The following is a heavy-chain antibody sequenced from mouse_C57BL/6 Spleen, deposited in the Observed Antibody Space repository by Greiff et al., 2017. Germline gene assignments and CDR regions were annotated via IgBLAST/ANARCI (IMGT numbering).Heavy chain of an antibody. CDR3: ARYPKGNYVVDYAMDY. J-gene: IGHJ4*01. Sequence: VKLQQSGAELARPGASVKLSCKAFGYTFTSYGISWVKQRLGQGLEWIGEIYPISGNIYYNEKFKGKATLTADKSSSTSYLQLRSMTSEDSAVYFNARYPKGNYVVDYAMDYWGQGTSVTVAS. D-gene: IGHD2-1*01. V-gene: IGHV1-81*01. CDR2: IYPISGNI. CDR1: GYTFTSYG.